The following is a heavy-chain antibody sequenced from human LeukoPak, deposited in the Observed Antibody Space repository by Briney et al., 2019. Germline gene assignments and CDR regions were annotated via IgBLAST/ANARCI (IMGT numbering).Heavy chain of an antibody. CDR2: IKEDGSER. Sequence: PGGSLRLSCEGSAFIFSGHWMNWVRQTPGKGLEWVASIKEDGSERQYVDSVKGRFSISRDNTKGSLFLQLNSLRAEDTAVYYCAREPPGNYDSSGHYYAYFDCWGQGTLVTVSS. D-gene: IGHD3-22*01. CDR3: AREPPGNYDSSGHYYAYFDC. J-gene: IGHJ4*02. CDR1: AFIFSGHW. V-gene: IGHV3-7*03.